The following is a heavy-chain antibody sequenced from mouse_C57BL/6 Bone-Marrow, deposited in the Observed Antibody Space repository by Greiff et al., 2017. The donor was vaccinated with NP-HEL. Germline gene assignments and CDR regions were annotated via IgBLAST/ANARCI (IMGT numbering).Heavy chain of an antibody. Sequence: QVQLKQPGAELVRPGTSVKLSCKASGYTFTSYWMHWVKQRPGQGLEWIGVIDPSDSYTNYNQKFKGKATLTVDTSSSTAYMQLSSLTSEDSAVYYCARLVQGYWGQGTTLTVSS. D-gene: IGHD2-10*02. CDR1: GYTFTSYW. CDR2: IDPSDSYT. J-gene: IGHJ2*01. CDR3: ARLVQGY. V-gene: IGHV1-59*01.